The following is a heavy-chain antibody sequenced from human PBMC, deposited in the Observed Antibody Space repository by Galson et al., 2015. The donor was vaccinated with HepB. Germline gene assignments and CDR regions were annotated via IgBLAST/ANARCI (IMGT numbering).Heavy chain of an antibody. CDR2: ISYDGSNK. CDR3: ARDLYSGYESH. V-gene: IGHV3-30-3*01. J-gene: IGHJ4*02. CDR1: GFTFSSYA. D-gene: IGHD5-12*01. Sequence: SLRLSCAASGFTFSSYAMHWVRQAPGKGLEWVAVISYDGSNKYYADSVKGRFTISRDNSKNTLYLQMNSLRAEDTAVYYCARDLYSGYESHWGQGTLVTVSS.